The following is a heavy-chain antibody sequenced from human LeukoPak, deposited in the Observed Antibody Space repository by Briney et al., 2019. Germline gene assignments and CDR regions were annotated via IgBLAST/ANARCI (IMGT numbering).Heavy chain of an antibody. CDR3: ARHLVPTAMLTAFDI. D-gene: IGHD2-2*01. V-gene: IGHV3-23*01. Sequence: GRSLRLSCAVSGFTLNDYAMHWVRQAPGKGLEWVSGISGSGGSTYYADSVKGRFTISRDNSKNTLYLQMNSLRAEDTAVYYCARHLVPTAMLTAFDIWGQGTMVTVSS. CDR2: ISGSGGST. J-gene: IGHJ3*02. CDR1: GFTLNDYA.